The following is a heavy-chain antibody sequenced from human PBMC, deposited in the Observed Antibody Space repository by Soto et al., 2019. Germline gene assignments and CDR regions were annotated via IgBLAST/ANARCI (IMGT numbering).Heavy chain of an antibody. V-gene: IGHV3-21*01. J-gene: IGHJ4*02. Sequence: GGSLSLSCAASGFTFSSYSMNWVRQAPGKGLEWVSSISSSSYIYYADSVKGRFTVSRDNPKNTLYLQMNSLRAEDTAVYYCARDTDGLHYWGQGTLVTVSS. CDR2: ISSSSYI. CDR1: GFTFSSYS. CDR3: ARDTDGLHY.